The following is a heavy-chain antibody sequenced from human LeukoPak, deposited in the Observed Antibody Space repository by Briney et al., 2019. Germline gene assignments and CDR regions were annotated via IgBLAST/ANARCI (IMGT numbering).Heavy chain of an antibody. D-gene: IGHD3-9*01. Sequence: TGGSLRPSCAASGFTFDDYAMHWVRQAPGRGLEWVSLISGDGGSTYYADSVKGRFTISRDNSKNSLYLQMNSLRTEDTALYYCAKDTYYDILTGRDYGMDVWGQGTTVTVSS. CDR1: GFTFDDYA. V-gene: IGHV3-43*02. J-gene: IGHJ6*02. CDR2: ISGDGGST. CDR3: AKDTYYDILTGRDYGMDV.